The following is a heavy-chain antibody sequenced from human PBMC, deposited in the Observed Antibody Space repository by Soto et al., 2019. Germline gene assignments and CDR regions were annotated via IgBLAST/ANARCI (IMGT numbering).Heavy chain of an antibody. D-gene: IGHD1-26*01. Sequence: SSETLSLTCTVSGGSISSSSYYWGWIRQPPGKGLEWIGSIYYSGSTYYNPSLKSRVTISVDTSKNQFSLKLSSVTAADTAVYYCARPLTGELHHIDYWGQGTLVTVSS. CDR3: ARPLTGELHHIDY. CDR2: IYYSGST. CDR1: GGSISSSSYY. J-gene: IGHJ4*02. V-gene: IGHV4-39*07.